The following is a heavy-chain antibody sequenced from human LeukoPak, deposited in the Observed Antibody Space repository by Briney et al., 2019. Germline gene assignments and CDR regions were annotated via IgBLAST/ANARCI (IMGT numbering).Heavy chain of an antibody. J-gene: IGHJ4*02. V-gene: IGHV1-18*01. CDR3: ARDIVATIRAYYFDY. Sequence: ASVKVSCKASGYAFTTYAISWVRQAPGQGLEWMGWISAYNGHTNYAQKLQGRVTMTTDAYTSTAYMELRSLRSDDTAVYYCARDIVATIRAYYFDYWGQGTLVTVSS. CDR1: GYAFTTYA. D-gene: IGHD5-12*01. CDR2: ISAYNGHT.